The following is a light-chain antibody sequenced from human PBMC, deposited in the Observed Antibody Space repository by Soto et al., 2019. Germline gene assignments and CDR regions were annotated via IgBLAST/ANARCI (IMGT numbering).Light chain of an antibody. V-gene: IGLV2-14*01. Sequence: QSALTQPASVSGSPGQSITISCTGSTSDVGAFNYVSWYQQHPGKAPKLMIYEVSTRPSGVSNRFSGSKSANTASLTISGLQPEDEAHYYCSSYPGSNNLVFGGGTKLTVL. CDR1: TSDVGAFNY. J-gene: IGLJ3*02. CDR3: SSYPGSNNLV. CDR2: EVS.